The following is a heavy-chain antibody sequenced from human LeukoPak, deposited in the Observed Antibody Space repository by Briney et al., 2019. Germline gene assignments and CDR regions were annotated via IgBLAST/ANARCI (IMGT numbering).Heavy chain of an antibody. CDR2: ISGSGGST. V-gene: IGHV3-23*01. CDR1: GFTFSCYA. D-gene: IGHD3-22*01. CDR3: AKGSTSEYYYDSSGVY. J-gene: IGHJ4*02. Sequence: GGSLRLSCAASGFTFSCYAMSWVRQAPGKGLEWVSAISGSGGSTYYADSVKGRFTISRDNSKNTLYLQMNSLRAEDTAVYYCAKGSTSEYYYDSSGVYWGQGTLVTVSS.